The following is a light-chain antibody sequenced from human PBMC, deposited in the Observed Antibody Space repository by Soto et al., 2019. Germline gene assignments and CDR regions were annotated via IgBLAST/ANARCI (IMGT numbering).Light chain of an antibody. V-gene: IGKV3-11*01. CDR3: QQRSRWPRGT. CDR2: AAS. J-gene: IGKJ2*02. CDR1: QNVGNN. Sequence: VLTQSPATLSLSPGERATLSCRASQNVGNNLAWYQQKSGQAPRLLIYAASDRATGVPARFSGRMSGTDFTLTVSSLEREDFATYFCQQRSRWPRGTFGRGTKLE.